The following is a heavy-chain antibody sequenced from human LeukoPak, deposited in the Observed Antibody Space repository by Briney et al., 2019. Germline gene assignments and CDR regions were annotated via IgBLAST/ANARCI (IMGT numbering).Heavy chain of an antibody. D-gene: IGHD3-22*01. V-gene: IGHV4-34*01. Sequence: SETLSLTCAVYGGSFSGYYWSWIRQPPGKGLEWIGEINHSGSTNYNPSLKSRVSISVDKSKNQFSLRLSSVTAADTAVYFCARGGYYDSSGYSAAEYFQHWGQGTLVTVSS. CDR2: INHSGST. J-gene: IGHJ1*01. CDR1: GGSFSGYY. CDR3: ARGGYYDSSGYSAAEYFQH.